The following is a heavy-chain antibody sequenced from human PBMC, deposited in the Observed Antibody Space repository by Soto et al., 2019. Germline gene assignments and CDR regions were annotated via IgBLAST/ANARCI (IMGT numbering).Heavy chain of an antibody. J-gene: IGHJ4*02. CDR1: GFTFSSYG. V-gene: IGHV3-33*01. Sequence: QVQLVESGGGVVQPGRSLRLSCAASGFTFSSYGMHWVRQAPGKGLEWVAVIWYDGSNKYYADSVKGRFTISRDNSKNTLYLQMSSLRAEDTAVYYCARSGPYNWTDLYYFDYWGQGTLVTVSS. CDR2: IWYDGSNK. CDR3: ARSGPYNWTDLYYFDY. D-gene: IGHD1-20*01.